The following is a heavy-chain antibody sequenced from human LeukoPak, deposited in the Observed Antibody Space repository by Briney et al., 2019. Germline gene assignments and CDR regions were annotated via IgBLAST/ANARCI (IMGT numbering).Heavy chain of an antibody. D-gene: IGHD4-17*01. CDR2: IYYSGCT. CDR3: ARGVYGDRDFDY. Sequence: SETLSLTCTVSGGSISSYYWSWIRQPPGKGLEWIGYIYYSGCTNYNPSLKSRVTISVDTSKNQFSLKLSSVTAADTAVYYCARGVYGDRDFDYWGQGTLVTVSS. V-gene: IGHV4-59*01. J-gene: IGHJ4*02. CDR1: GGSISSYY.